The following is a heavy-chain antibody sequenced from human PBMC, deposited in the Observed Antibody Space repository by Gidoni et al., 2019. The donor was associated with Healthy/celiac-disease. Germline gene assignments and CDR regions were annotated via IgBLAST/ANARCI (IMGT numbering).Heavy chain of an antibody. V-gene: IGHV4-61*02. CDR2: IYTSGSP. J-gene: IGHJ5*02. CDR1: GGSISSGSYY. CDR3: ASYYWNWFDP. Sequence: QVQLQESGPGLVKPSQTLSLTCTVSGGSISSGSYYWSWIRQPAGKGLEWIGRIYTSGSPNYNPSLKSRVTISVDTSKNQFSLKLSSVTAADTAVYYCASYYWNWFDPWGQGTLVTVSS. D-gene: IGHD2-8*01.